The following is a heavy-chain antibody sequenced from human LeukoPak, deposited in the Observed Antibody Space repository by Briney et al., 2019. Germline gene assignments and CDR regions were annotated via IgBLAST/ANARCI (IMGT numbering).Heavy chain of an antibody. J-gene: IGHJ3*02. CDR2: ISNNGGNT. CDR3: RGATASGDGFDI. Sequence: GGSLRLSRSASGFTFSTYAMHWVRQAPGKGLEYVSAISNNGGNTYYADSVKGRFTISRDNSKNTLYLQMSSLRAEDTAVYYCRGATASGDGFDIWGQGTMVTVSS. D-gene: IGHD3-3*01. V-gene: IGHV3-64D*06. CDR1: GFTFSTYA.